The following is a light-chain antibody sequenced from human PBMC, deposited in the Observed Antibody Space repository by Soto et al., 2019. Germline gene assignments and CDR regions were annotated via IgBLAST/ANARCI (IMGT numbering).Light chain of an antibody. CDR3: QYYDSSLSGYVV. Sequence: QSVLTQPPSVSGAPGQRVTISCTGSSSNIGAGYDVHWYQQLPGTAPKLLIYGNSNRPSGVPDRFSGSKSGTSASLAITGLQDEEEADYYYQYYDSSLSGYVVFGGGTKLTVL. V-gene: IGLV1-40*01. CDR2: GNS. J-gene: IGLJ2*01. CDR1: SSNIGAGYD.